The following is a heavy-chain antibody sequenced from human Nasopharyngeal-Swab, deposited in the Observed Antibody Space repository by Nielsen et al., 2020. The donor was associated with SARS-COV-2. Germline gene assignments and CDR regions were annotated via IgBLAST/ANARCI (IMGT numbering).Heavy chain of an antibody. CDR1: GFTFINYA. Sequence: GESLKISCAASGFTFINYAMSWVRQPPGKGLEWISLISGSGGETFYGDSVKGRFTISRENSKNIMYLQMNSLRAEDTAVYYCAKYLGSGSYQAFCDYWGHGTLVTVSS. D-gene: IGHD1-26*01. CDR2: ISGSGGET. V-gene: IGHV3-23*01. CDR3: AKYLGSGSYQAFCDY. J-gene: IGHJ4*01.